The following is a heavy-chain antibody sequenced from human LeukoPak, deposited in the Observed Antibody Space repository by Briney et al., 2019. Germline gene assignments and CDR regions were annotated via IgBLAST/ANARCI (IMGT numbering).Heavy chain of an antibody. CDR3: ARGLSVRNWEIFDY. CDR2: MNPSSGNT. CDR1: GYTFTSYD. D-gene: IGHD7-27*01. V-gene: IGHV1-8*01. Sequence: ASVKVSCKASGYTFTSYDINWVRQATGQGLEWMGWMNPSSGNTGYAQKFQGRVTMTRNTSMSTAYMELSSLRSEDTAVYYCARGLSVRNWEIFDYWGQGTLVTVSS. J-gene: IGHJ4*02.